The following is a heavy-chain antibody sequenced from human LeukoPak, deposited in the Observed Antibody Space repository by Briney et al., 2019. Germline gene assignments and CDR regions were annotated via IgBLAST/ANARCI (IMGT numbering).Heavy chain of an antibody. D-gene: IGHD2-2*01. J-gene: IGHJ5*02. CDR3: AKGVVPAATGSWFDP. V-gene: IGHV3-23*01. Sequence: QTGGSLRLSCAASGFTFSSYAMSWVHQAPGKGLEWVSAISGSGGSTYYADSVKGRFTISRDNSKNTLYLQMNSLRAEDTAVYYCAKGVVPAATGSWFDPWGQGTLVTVSS. CDR2: ISGSGGST. CDR1: GFTFSSYA.